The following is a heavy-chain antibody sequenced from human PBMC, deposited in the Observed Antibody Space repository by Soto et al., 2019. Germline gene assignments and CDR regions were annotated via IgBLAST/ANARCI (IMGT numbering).Heavy chain of an antibody. CDR1: GFTFSDHY. CDR3: ARDRRGYSGDFGMDV. V-gene: IGHV3-72*01. J-gene: IGHJ6*02. CDR2: TRNKANSYTT. Sequence: EVQLVESGGGLVQPGGSLRLSCAVSGFTFSDHYMDWVRQAPGKGLEWVGRTRNKANSYTTEYAASVKGRFTNSRDDSKNSLYQKMNSLKTEDTAVYYCARDRRGYSGDFGMDVWGQGTTVTVSS. D-gene: IGHD5-18*01.